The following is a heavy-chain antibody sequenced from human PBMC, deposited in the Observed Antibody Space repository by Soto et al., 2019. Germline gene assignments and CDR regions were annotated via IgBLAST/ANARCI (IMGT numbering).Heavy chain of an antibody. D-gene: IGHD3-10*01. CDR1: GFTVSSNY. V-gene: IGHV3-53*01. CDR2: IYSGGST. Sequence: GGSLRLSCAASGFTVSSNYMSWVRQAPGKGLEWVSVIYSGGSTYYADSVKGRFTISRDNSKNTLYLQMNSLKAEDTALYYCAREIPGSRAFDIWGQGTMVTVSS. J-gene: IGHJ3*02. CDR3: AREIPGSRAFDI.